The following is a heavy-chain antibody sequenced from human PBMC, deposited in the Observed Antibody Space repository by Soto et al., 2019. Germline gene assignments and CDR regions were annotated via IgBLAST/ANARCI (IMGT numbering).Heavy chain of an antibody. CDR2: ISFDGSQR. CDR1: GFTFSIYA. D-gene: IGHD6-13*01. V-gene: IGHV3-30*04. J-gene: IGHJ3*02. CDR3: ASIAHVRTVIQATAAAGNRDATFDI. Sequence: QVQLVESGGGVVQPGGSLRLSCAASGFTFSIYAMHWVRQAPGKGLEWVAVISFDGSQRYFTESVKGRFTISRDKSKNILLLQIDSLRAEDKAVYYCASIAHVRTVIQATAAAGNRDATFDIWGQGTLVTVSS.